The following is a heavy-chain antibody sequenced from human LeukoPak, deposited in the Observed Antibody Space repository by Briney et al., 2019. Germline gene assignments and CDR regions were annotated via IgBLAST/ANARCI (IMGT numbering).Heavy chain of an antibody. CDR3: ASSGSSGSYQY. D-gene: IGHD1-26*01. Sequence: GGSLRLSCAASGFTFSSYAIHWVRQAPGKGLEWVAVISYDGSNKYYADSVKGRFTISRDNSKNTLYLQMNSLRAEDTAVYYCASSGSSGSYQYWGQGTLVTVSS. CDR2: ISYDGSNK. J-gene: IGHJ4*02. CDR1: GFTFSSYA. V-gene: IGHV3-30-3*01.